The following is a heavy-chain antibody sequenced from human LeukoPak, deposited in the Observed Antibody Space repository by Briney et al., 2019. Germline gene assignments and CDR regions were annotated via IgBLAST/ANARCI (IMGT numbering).Heavy chain of an antibody. D-gene: IGHD2-2*01. CDR3: ARRGRYCSSTSWSKYYFDY. V-gene: IGHV5-51*01. J-gene: IGHJ4*02. CDR1: GYSFTSYW. CDR2: ISLGDSDT. Sequence: GESLKISCEGSGYSFTSYWIGWGRPMRGKGVGWVGIISLGDSDTRYSPSFQGQVTIPADKPISTPQLQWSSLKASDTAMYYCARRGRYCSSTSWSKYYFDYWGQGTLVTVSS.